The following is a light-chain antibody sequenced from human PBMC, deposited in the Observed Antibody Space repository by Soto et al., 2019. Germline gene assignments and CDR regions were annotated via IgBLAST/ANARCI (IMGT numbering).Light chain of an antibody. J-gene: IGKJ4*01. V-gene: IGKV3-15*01. CDR2: GVS. CDR3: QQFSSYPLT. Sequence: EIVMTLGPATLCMSPRQSATLSCRASQSLNSKLAWYQQKPGQAPRLLIYGVSTRATGIPARFSGSGSGTDFTLAISRLEPEDSAVYYCQQFSSYPLTFGGGTKVDIK. CDR1: QSLNSK.